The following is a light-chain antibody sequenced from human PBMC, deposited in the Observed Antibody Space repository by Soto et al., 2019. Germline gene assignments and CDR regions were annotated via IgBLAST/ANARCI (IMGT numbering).Light chain of an antibody. CDR2: DAS. J-gene: IGKJ4*01. Sequence: EIVLTQSPATLSLSPGERATLSCRASQSVSYYLAWYQQKPGQAPRLLIYDASNRATGIPARFSGSGSGTDFTLTISSLQSEDFAIYYCQQYNSWPITFGGGTKVEI. V-gene: IGKV3-11*01. CDR3: QQYNSWPIT. CDR1: QSVSYY.